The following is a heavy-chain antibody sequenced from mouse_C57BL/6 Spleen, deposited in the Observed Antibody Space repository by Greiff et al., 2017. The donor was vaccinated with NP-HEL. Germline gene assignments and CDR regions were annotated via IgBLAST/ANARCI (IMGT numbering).Heavy chain of an antibody. J-gene: IGHJ4*01. CDR2: IYPGDGDT. CDR3: ALPYYYGSPYAMDY. V-gene: IGHV1-80*01. CDR1: GYAFSSYW. D-gene: IGHD1-1*01. Sequence: VQLQQSGAELVKPGASVKISCKASGYAFSSYWMNWVKQRPGKGLEWIGQIYPGDGDTNYNGKFKGKATLTADKSSSTAYMQLSSLTSEDSAVYFCALPYYYGSPYAMDYWGQGTSVTVSS.